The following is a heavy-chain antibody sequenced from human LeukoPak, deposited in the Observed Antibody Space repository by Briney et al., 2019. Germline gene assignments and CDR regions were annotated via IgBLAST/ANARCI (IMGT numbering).Heavy chain of an antibody. J-gene: IGHJ4*02. CDR1: GCTFTGYY. D-gene: IGHD3-10*01. V-gene: IGHV1-2*06. CDR3: ASQTYYYGSGSYSY. CDR2: INPNSGGT. Sequence: ASVKVSCKASGCTFTGYYMHWVRQAPGQGLEWMGRINPNSGGTNYTQKFQGRVTMTRDTSISTAYMELSRLRADDTAVYYCASQTYYYGSGSYSYWGQGTLVTVSS.